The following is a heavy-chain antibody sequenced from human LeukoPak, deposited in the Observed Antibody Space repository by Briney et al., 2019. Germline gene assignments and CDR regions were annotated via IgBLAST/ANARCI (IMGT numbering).Heavy chain of an antibody. CDR1: GFTFGDYA. Sequence: GGSLRLSCTASGFTFGDYAMSWVRQAPGKGLEWVGFTRSKAYGGTTEYAASVKGRFTISRDDSKSIAYLQMNSLKTEDPAVYYCTRPIAAAGLYYFDYWGQGTLVTVSS. V-gene: IGHV3-49*04. CDR2: TRSKAYGGTT. CDR3: TRPIAAAGLYYFDY. D-gene: IGHD6-13*01. J-gene: IGHJ4*02.